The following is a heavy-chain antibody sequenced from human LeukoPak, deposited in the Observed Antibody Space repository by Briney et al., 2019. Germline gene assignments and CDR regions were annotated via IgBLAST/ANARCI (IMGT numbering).Heavy chain of an antibody. J-gene: IGHJ3*02. CDR2: TNHSGST. V-gene: IGHV4-34*01. CDR1: GGSFSGYY. Sequence: SETLSLTCAVYGGSFSGYYWSWIRQPPGKGLEWIGETNHSGSTNYNPSLKSRVTISVDTSKNQFSLKLSSVTAADTAVYYCASTSAAIAVASASDAFDIWGQGTMVTVSS. D-gene: IGHD6-19*01. CDR3: ASTSAAIAVASASDAFDI.